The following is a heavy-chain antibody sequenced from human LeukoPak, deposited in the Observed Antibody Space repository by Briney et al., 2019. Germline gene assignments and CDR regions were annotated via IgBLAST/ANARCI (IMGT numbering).Heavy chain of an antibody. Sequence: SETLSLTCTVSGGSISSGGYYWSWIRQHPGKGLEWIGYIYYSGSTNYNPSLKSRVTISVDTSKNQFSLKLSSVTAADTAVYYCARSYYYDSSGYPGPPDYFDYWGQGTLVTVSS. CDR3: ARSYYYDSSGYPGPPDYFDY. CDR1: GGSISSGGYY. V-gene: IGHV4-61*08. D-gene: IGHD3-22*01. CDR2: IYYSGST. J-gene: IGHJ4*02.